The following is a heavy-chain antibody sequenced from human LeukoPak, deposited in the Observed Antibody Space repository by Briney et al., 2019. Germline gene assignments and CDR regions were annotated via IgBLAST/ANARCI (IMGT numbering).Heavy chain of an antibody. CDR2: INHSGST. CDR1: GGFISSNNW. V-gene: IGHV4-4*02. D-gene: IGHD4-17*01. CDR3: ARRVTTRLPFRY. J-gene: IGHJ4*02. Sequence: PSETLSLTCAVSGGFISSNNWWNWVRQPPGKGLEWIGEINHSGSTNYNPSLKSRVTISVDTSKKQFSLKLTSVTAADTAVYYCARRVTTRLPFRYWGQGTLVTVSS.